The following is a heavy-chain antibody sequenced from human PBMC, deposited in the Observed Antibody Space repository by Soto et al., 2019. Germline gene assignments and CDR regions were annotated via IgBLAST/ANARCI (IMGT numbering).Heavy chain of an antibody. V-gene: IGHV3-48*04. Sequence: GGSLRLSCAASGFTFSSYSMNWVRQAPGKGLEWVSYISSSSSTIYYADSVKGRFTISRDNAKNSLYLQMNSLRAEDTAVYYCARGGIAARPPDLNYWGQGTLVTVSS. CDR3: ARGGIAARPPDLNY. J-gene: IGHJ4*02. CDR1: GFTFSSYS. CDR2: ISSSSSTI. D-gene: IGHD6-6*01.